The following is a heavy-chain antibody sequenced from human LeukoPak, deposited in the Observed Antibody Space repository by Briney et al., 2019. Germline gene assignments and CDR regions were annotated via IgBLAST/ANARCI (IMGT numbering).Heavy chain of an antibody. J-gene: IGHJ4*02. Sequence: SETLSLTCTVSGGSISSYYWSWIRQPPGKGLEWIGYIYYSGSTNYNPSLKSRVTISVDTSKNQFSLKLSSVTAADTAVYYCARDWGRSYYDYVWGSYHYHFDYWGQGTLVTVSS. CDR3: ARDWGRSYYDYVWGSYHYHFDY. CDR1: GGSISSYY. D-gene: IGHD3-16*02. CDR2: IYYSGST. V-gene: IGHV4-59*01.